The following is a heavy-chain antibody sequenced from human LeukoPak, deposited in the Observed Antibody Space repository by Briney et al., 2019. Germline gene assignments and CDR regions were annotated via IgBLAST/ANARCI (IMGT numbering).Heavy chain of an antibody. Sequence: ASVKVSCKASGYTFTSYAMHWVRQAPGQRLEWMGWINAGNGNTKYSQEFQGRVTITRNTSISTAYMELSSLRSEGTAVYYCARVPLIQTDYDYVWGSYRLYYFDYWGQGTLVTVSS. CDR2: INAGNGNT. D-gene: IGHD3-16*02. V-gene: IGHV1-3*03. J-gene: IGHJ4*02. CDR3: ARVPLIQTDYDYVWGSYRLYYFDY. CDR1: GYTFTSYA.